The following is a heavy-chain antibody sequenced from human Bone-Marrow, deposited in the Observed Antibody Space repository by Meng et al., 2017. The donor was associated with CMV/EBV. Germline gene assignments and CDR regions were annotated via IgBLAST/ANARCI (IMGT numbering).Heavy chain of an antibody. Sequence: GSLRLSCTVSGGSISSSSYYWGWIRQPPGKGLEWIGSIYYSGSTYYNSSLKSRVTISVDTSKNQFSLKLSSVTAADTAVYYGSGYCSSISCYKNYYGMDVWGPGTTVPVYS. CDR1: GGSISSSSYY. CDR2: IYYSGST. J-gene: IGHJ6*01. CDR3: SGYCSSISCYKNYYGMDV. V-gene: IGHV4-39*01. D-gene: IGHD2-2*02.